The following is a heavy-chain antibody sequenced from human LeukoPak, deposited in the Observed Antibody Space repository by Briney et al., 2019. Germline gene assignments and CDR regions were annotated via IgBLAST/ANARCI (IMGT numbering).Heavy chain of an antibody. CDR1: GGSISSSSYY. V-gene: IGHV4-61*05. CDR2: IYYSGNT. CDR3: ARSLGTYYYGSGTLSS. Sequence: SETLSLTCTVSGGSISSSSYYWGWIRQPPGKGLEWIGYIYYSGNTNYKSSLKSRVTISVDTSKNQFSLKLSSVTAADTAVYYCARSLGTYYYGSGTLSSWGQGTLVTVSS. J-gene: IGHJ5*02. D-gene: IGHD3-10*01.